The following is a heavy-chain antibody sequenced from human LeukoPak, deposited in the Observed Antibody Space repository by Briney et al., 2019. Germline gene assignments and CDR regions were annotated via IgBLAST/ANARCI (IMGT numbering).Heavy chain of an antibody. CDR3: ARDYYDSSGQLHAGAHAFDI. J-gene: IGHJ3*02. Sequence: PGRSLTLSGAASGLTFRTFGMHWGRQAPGKGLEWVAIIWYDGINKYCADSVKGRFTISRDNSKNTLYLQMNSLRAEDTAVYYCARDYYDSSGQLHAGAHAFDIWGQGTMVTVSS. V-gene: IGHV3-33*01. CDR2: IWYDGINK. D-gene: IGHD3-22*01. CDR1: GLTFRTFG.